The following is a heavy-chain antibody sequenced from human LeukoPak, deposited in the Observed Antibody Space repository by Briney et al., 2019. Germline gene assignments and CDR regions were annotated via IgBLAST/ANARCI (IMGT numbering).Heavy chain of an antibody. Sequence: GGSLRLSCVASGFPFSSYWMTWVRQAPGKGLEWVANIKQDGSKKSYVDSVKGRFTVSRDNAKNSLYLQMNSLRAEDTAIYYCTRVGYIDEGIDYWGQGTLVTVSS. V-gene: IGHV3-7*04. CDR3: TRVGYIDEGIDY. CDR2: IKQDGSKK. CDR1: GFPFSSYW. J-gene: IGHJ4*02. D-gene: IGHD5-24*01.